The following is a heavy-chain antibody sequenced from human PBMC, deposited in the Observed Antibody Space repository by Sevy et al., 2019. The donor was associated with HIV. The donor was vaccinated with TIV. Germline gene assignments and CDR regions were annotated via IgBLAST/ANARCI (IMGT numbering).Heavy chain of an antibody. J-gene: IGHJ4*02. Sequence: GGSLRLSCAASGSIFSSYAIHWVRQAPGKGLEWVAVISYDGSHKYYADSVRGRFAISRDNSKSTLYLQMYSPRVDDTAVYYCAKGIGDSNSYPFDYWGQGTLVTVSS. CDR3: AKGIGDSNSYPFDY. V-gene: IGHV3-30*18. CDR2: ISYDGSHK. D-gene: IGHD6-6*01. CDR1: GSIFSSYA.